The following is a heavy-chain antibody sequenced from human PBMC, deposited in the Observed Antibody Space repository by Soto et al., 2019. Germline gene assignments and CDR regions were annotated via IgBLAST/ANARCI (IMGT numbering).Heavy chain of an antibody. V-gene: IGHV1-46*01. J-gene: IGHJ6*02. Sequence: ASVKVSCKASGYTFTSYYMHWVRQAPGQGLEWMGIINPSGGSTSYAQKFQGRVTMTKDTSTSTVYMELSSLRSEDTAVYYCATETGELRGHYYYGMDVWGQGTTVTVSS. CDR1: GYTFTSYY. CDR2: INPSGGST. D-gene: IGHD7-27*01. CDR3: ATETGELRGHYYYGMDV.